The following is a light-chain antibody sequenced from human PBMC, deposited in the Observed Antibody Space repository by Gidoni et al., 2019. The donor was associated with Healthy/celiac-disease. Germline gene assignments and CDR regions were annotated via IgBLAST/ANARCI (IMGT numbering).Light chain of an antibody. CDR2: AAS. J-gene: IGKJ4*01. Sequence: DIQMTQSPSSLSASVGDRVTITCRASQSFSSYLNWYQQKPGKAPKLLIYAASSLQSGVPSRFSGSGSGTDFTLTISSLQPEDFATYYCQQSYSTPRTFGGXTKVEIK. CDR3: QQSYSTPRT. CDR1: QSFSSY. V-gene: IGKV1-39*01.